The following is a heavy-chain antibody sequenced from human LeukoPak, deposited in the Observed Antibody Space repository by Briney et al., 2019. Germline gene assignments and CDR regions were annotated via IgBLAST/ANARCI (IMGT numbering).Heavy chain of an antibody. V-gene: IGHV3-23*01. CDR3: AKDLDSAWYVPFDF. J-gene: IGHJ4*02. CDR2: ISGSDGST. D-gene: IGHD6-19*01. Sequence: GGSLRLSCAASGFTFSSYGMNWVRQAPGKGLEWVSGISGSDGSTDYADSVKGRFTISRDNSKNTLYLQMNSLRGEDTAIYYCAKDLDSAWYVPFDFWGQGTLVTVSS. CDR1: GFTFSSYG.